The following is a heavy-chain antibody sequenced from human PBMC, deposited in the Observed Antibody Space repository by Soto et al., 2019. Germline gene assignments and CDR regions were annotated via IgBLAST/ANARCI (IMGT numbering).Heavy chain of an antibody. CDR2: INWNGGST. V-gene: IGHV3-20*04. CDR3: ASGTGYSSGWYEGYFDL. D-gene: IGHD6-19*01. J-gene: IGHJ2*01. CDR1: GFTFDDYG. Sequence: GGSLRLSCAASGFTFDDYGMSWVRQAPGKGLEWVSGINWNGGSTGYADSVKGRFTISRDNAKNSLYLQMNSLRAEDTALYYCASGTGYSSGWYEGYFDLWGRGTLVTVSS.